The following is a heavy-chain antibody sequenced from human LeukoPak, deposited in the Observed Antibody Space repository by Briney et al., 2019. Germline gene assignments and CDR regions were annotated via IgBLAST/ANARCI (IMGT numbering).Heavy chain of an antibody. CDR3: ARDWSGRSGYSAFDI. J-gene: IGHJ3*02. D-gene: IGHD3-3*01. V-gene: IGHV4-4*07. CDR1: GVSTSSGY. CDR2: VSTSLTT. Sequence: SETLSLTCTVSGVSTSSGYWSWIRQPAGKGLEWLGRVSTSLTTYYNPSLKGRVTMSLDTSENQFSLKLSSVTAADTAVYYCARDWSGRSGYSAFDIWGQGTMVTVSS.